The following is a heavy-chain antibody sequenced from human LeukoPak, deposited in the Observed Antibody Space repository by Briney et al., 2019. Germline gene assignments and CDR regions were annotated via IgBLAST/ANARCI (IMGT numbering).Heavy chain of an antibody. CDR1: GGSFSGYY. Sequence: SETLSLTCAVYGGSFSGYYWSCLRQPPGKGLEWIGEINHSGSTNYNPSLKSRVTISVDTSKNQFSRKLSSVTAADTAVYYCARGKVFDYWGQGTLVTVSS. V-gene: IGHV4-34*01. CDR3: ARGKVFDY. CDR2: INHSGST. J-gene: IGHJ4*02.